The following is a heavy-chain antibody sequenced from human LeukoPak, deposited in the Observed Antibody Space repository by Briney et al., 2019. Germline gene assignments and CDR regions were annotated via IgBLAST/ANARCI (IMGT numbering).Heavy chain of an antibody. J-gene: IGHJ3*02. D-gene: IGHD3-10*01. CDR3: ARDLSDYYGSGSYRPIDAFDI. Sequence: SETLSLTCIVSGGSISTYYWSWIRQTPGKGLEWIGNIYYKGSTNYNPSLKSRVTISIDTSKNQFSLKLSPVTAADTAVYYCARDLSDYYGSGSYRPIDAFDIWGQGTMVTVSS. CDR1: GGSISTYY. V-gene: IGHV4-59*12. CDR2: IYYKGST.